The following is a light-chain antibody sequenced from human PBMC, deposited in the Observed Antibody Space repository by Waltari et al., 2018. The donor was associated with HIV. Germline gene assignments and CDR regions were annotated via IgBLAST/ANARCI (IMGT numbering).Light chain of an antibody. J-gene: IGLJ2*01. V-gene: IGLV1-47*01. CDR3: AVWDDSLGGAV. Sequence: QSVVTQPPSASGTPGQRVNISCSGSGSTIGTYSVNWYQHFPGTAPKLLIYMNDQRPSGVPGRFSGSQSGTSASLAISGLQYDDEADYYCAVWDDSLGGAVFGGGTKLTVL. CDR1: GSTIGTYS. CDR2: MND.